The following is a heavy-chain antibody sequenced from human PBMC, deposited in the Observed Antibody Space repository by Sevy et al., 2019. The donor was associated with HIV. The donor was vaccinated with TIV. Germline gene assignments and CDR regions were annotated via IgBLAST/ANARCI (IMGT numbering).Heavy chain of an antibody. CDR1: GGSISSGSYY. D-gene: IGHD5-18*01. CDR3: ARHGNSYGPFDS. CDR2: IYYSGST. J-gene: IGHJ4*02. V-gene: IGHV4-39*01. Sequence: SETLSLTCTVSGGSISSGSYYWGWIRQPPGKGLEWIGSIYYSGSTYYTPSLKSRVTISVDTSKNQFSLKLSSVTAADTAVFYCARHGNSYGPFDSRGQGTVVTVSS.